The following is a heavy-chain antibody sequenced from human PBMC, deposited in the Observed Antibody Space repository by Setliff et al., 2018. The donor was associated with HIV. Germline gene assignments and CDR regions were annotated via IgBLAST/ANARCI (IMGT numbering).Heavy chain of an antibody. J-gene: IGHJ5*02. V-gene: IGHV1-69*05. CDR2: IIPIFGTA. CDR3: ARGITMVRGPEENWFDP. CDR1: GYSFTGYY. D-gene: IGHD3-10*01. Sequence: SVKVSCKASGYSFTGYYMHWVRQAPGQGLEWMGGIIPIFGTANYAQKFQGRVTITTDESTSTAYMELSSLRSEDTAVYYCARGITMVRGPEENWFDPWGQGTLVTVSS.